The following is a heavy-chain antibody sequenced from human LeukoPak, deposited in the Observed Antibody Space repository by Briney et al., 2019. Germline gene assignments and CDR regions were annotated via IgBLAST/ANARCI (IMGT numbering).Heavy chain of an antibody. V-gene: IGHV3-7*01. CDR3: ARVSIVVVPGSNWFDP. CDR2: IRPDGNEK. J-gene: IGHJ5*02. D-gene: IGHD2-2*01. CDR1: GFAFSSYW. Sequence: PGGSLRLSCAASGFAFSSYWMTWVRQAPGKGLEWMANIRPDGNEKYYVDSVKGRFTISRDNAKNSLYLQMNSLRAEDTAIYYCARVSIVVVPGSNWFDPWGQGTLDTVSS.